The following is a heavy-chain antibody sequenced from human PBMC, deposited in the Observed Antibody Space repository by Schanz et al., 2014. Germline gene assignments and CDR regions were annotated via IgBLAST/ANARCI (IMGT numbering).Heavy chain of an antibody. D-gene: IGHD2-15*01. V-gene: IGHV3-23*01. J-gene: IGHJ6*02. CDR3: AKGMGYCSGGTCYDYYYYGLDV. CDR1: GFTFNSYA. Sequence: DVQLLESGGGLVHPGGSLRLSCAASGFTFNSYAMTWVRQAPGKGLEWVSSISHSGGSKYYADSVKGRFTISRDNSENTLYLQMNSLSADDTAVFYCAKGMGYCSGGTCYDYYYYGLDVWGQGTTVTVSS. CDR2: ISHSGGSK.